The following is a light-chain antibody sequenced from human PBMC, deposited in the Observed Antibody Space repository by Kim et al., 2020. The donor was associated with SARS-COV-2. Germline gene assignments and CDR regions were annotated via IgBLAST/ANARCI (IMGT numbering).Light chain of an antibody. CDR3: MQTLQTPYT. V-gene: IGKV2-28*01. J-gene: IGKJ2*01. Sequence: DIVMTQSPLSLPVTSGEPASISCRSSQSLLHSNGYNYLDWYLQKPGQSPQLLICLGSYRASGVPDRFSGSGSGKDFTLKISRVGAKDVGVYYCMQTLQTPYTFGQGTKLEI. CDR1: QSLLHSNGYNY. CDR2: LGS.